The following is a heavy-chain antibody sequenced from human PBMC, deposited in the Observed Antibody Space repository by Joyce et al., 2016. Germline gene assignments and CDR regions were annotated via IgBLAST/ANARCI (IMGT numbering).Heavy chain of an antibody. CDR1: GFTFSSYR. CDR3: ARSSYTNGIFDY. V-gene: IGHV3-21*01. J-gene: IGHJ4*02. CDR2: LSSSSSYI. D-gene: IGHD2-8*01. Sequence: EVQLVESGGGLVKPGGSLRLSCAASGFTFSSYRMSWVRQAQGKGMEWVSYLSSSSSYIKYTDSVKGRFTISRDNAKNSLYLQMNSRRVEDTAVYYCARSSYTNGIFDYWGQGTLVTVSS.